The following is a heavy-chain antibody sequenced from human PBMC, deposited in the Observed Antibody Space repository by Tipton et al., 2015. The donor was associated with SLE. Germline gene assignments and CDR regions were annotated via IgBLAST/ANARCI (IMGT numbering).Heavy chain of an antibody. J-gene: IGHJ6*03. V-gene: IGHV4-39*07. Sequence: TLSLTCKVSGGSISSSSYNWGWIRQPPGKGLEWIGNIYHSGSTNYNPSLKSRVTISVDTSKNQFSLQLSSMTAADTAVYYCARGTRFLEWLLPFYMDVWGKGTTVTVSS. D-gene: IGHD3-3*01. CDR2: IYHSGST. CDR3: ARGTRFLEWLLPFYMDV. CDR1: GGSISSSSYN.